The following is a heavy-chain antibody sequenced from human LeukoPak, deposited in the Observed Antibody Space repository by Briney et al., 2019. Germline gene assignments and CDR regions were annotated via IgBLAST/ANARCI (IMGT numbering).Heavy chain of an antibody. CDR1: GFSFSNYP. CDR2: LSGSGSVT. CDR3: ANSLSARNRYDAFDI. J-gene: IGHJ3*02. V-gene: IGHV3-23*01. D-gene: IGHD1-14*01. Sequence: GGSLRLSCVASGFSFSNYPMSWVRQAPGKGLEWVSSLSGSGSVTYYADSVKGRFTISRDNSKNTLYLHMNSLRAEDTAVYYCANSLSARNRYDAFDIWGQGTMVTVSA.